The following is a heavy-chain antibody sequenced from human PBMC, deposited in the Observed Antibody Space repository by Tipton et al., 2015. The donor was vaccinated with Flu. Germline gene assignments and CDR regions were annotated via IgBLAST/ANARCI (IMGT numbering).Heavy chain of an antibody. CDR1: GFTFSTYW. V-gene: IGHV3-7*01. Sequence: QLVQSGGDLVQPGGSLRLSCAASGFTFSTYWMHWVRQAPGKGLEWVANIKGDGTENYYVDSVKGRFTISRDNAKNSLFLQMNNLRAEDTAVYYCVRAMGYWGQGALVTVSS. CDR2: IKGDGTEN. J-gene: IGHJ4*02. CDR3: VRAMGY.